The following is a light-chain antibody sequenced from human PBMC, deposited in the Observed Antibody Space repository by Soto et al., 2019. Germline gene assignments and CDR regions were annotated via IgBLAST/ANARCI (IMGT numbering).Light chain of an antibody. CDR2: GAS. J-gene: IGKJ5*01. CDR1: QSVSSSY. CDR3: QQYKNWPL. V-gene: IGKV3-20*01. Sequence: EIVLTQSPGTLSLSPGERATLSCRASQSVSSSYLAWYQQKPGQAPRLLIYGASSRATGIPDRFSGSGSGTDFTLTISSLQSEDFAVYYCQQYKNWPLFGQVTRLDIK.